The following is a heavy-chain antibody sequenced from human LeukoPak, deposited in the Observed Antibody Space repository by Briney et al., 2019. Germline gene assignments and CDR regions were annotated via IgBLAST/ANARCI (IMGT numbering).Heavy chain of an antibody. CDR2: VTTYNGDT. Sequence: ASVKVSCKASDYTFTSYGIIWVRQAPGQGLKFMGWVTTYNGDTDSEQSLQGRVTMTADTSTNTAYMELRSLTSDGTAVYYCARANCSGGSCYLEYYGMDVWGQGTTVTVSS. CDR3: ARANCSGGSCYLEYYGMDV. V-gene: IGHV1-18*01. D-gene: IGHD2-15*01. CDR1: DYTFTSYG. J-gene: IGHJ6*02.